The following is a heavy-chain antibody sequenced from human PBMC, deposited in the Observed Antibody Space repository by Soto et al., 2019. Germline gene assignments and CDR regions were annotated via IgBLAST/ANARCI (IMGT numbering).Heavy chain of an antibody. J-gene: IGHJ4*02. CDR1: GFSFRDFA. CDR2: ISYDGSNK. V-gene: IGHV3-30-3*01. D-gene: IGHD6-13*01. CDR3: ARDGYSSSWSSFDY. Sequence: GGSLRLSCAASGFSFRDFAMHWVRQAPGKGLEWVAVISYDGSNKYYADSVKGRFTISRDNSKNTLYLQMNSLRAEDTAVYYCARDGYSSSWSSFDYWGQGTLVTVSS.